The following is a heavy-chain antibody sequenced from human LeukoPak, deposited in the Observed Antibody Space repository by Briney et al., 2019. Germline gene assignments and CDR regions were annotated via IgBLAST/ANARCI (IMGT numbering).Heavy chain of an antibody. CDR2: IYHSGST. J-gene: IGHJ4*02. CDR1: GYSISSGYY. V-gene: IGHV4-38-2*02. D-gene: IGHD2-15*01. Sequence: SETLSLTCTVSGYSISSGYYWGWIRQPPGKGLEWIGSIYHSGSTYYNPSLKSRVTISVDTSKNQFSLKLSSVTAADTAVYYCARVVVAATSVDYWGQGTLVTVSS. CDR3: ARVVVAATSVDY.